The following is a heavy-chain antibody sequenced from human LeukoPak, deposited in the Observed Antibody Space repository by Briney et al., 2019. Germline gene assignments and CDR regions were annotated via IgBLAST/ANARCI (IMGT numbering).Heavy chain of an antibody. D-gene: IGHD3-3*01. Sequence: PSVKVSCKASGGTFSSYTISWVRQAPGQGLEWMGRIIPILGIANYAQKFQGRVTITADKSTSTAYMELSSLRSEDTAVYYCARTWRTALDAFDIWGQGTMVTVSS. J-gene: IGHJ3*02. CDR2: IIPILGIA. CDR1: GGTFSSYT. V-gene: IGHV1-69*02. CDR3: ARTWRTALDAFDI.